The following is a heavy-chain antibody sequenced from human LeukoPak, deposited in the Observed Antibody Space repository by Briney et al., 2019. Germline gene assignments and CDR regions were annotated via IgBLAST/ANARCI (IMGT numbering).Heavy chain of an antibody. CDR1: GFTFINYY. D-gene: IGHD4/OR15-4a*01. J-gene: IGHJ4*02. Sequence: ASMKVSCKASGFTFINYYMHWVRQAPGQGLEWLGIINLSGGSTHYPQKFQDRVTMTGDTSTSTVYMELSSLRSEDTAVYYCARDLDYGEKSEDYWGQGTLVTVSS. CDR2: INLSGGST. V-gene: IGHV1-46*01. CDR3: ARDLDYGEKSEDY.